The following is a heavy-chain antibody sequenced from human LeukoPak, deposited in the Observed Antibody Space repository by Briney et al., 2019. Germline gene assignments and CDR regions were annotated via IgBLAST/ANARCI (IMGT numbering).Heavy chain of an antibody. CDR2: ISSWSKYI. V-gene: IGHV3-21*01. Sequence: GGSLRLSCAASGFTFSSYSMNWVRQAPGKGLEWVSSISSWSKYIYYADSVKGRFTISRDNAKNSLYLQMNSLRAEDTAVDYGARRVMGARDAFDIWGQGTGSPSLQ. CDR3: ARRVMGARDAFDI. D-gene: IGHD1-26*01. J-gene: IGHJ3*02. CDR1: GFTFSSYS.